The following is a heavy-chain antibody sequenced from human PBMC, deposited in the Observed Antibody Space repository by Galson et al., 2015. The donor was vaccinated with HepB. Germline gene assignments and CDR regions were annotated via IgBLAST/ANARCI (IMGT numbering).Heavy chain of an antibody. Sequence: SLRLSCAASGFTFSNYAFSWVRQAPGKGLEWVSAISGSGDITHYVDSVKGRFTISRDSSKNTLYLQMNSLRVDDTAVYYCAKGSGRWLPPYYFDYRGQGTLVTVSS. V-gene: IGHV3-23*01. D-gene: IGHD5-24*01. CDR1: GFTFSNYA. CDR3: AKGSGRWLPPYYFDY. CDR2: ISGSGDIT. J-gene: IGHJ4*02.